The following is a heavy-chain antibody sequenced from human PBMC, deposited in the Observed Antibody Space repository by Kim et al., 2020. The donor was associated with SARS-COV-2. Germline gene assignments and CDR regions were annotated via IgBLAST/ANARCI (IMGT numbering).Heavy chain of an antibody. CDR3: ARGRGGTTVVTLGLGYYYYYGMDV. CDR1: GGSFSGYY. CDR2: INHSGST. J-gene: IGHJ6*02. V-gene: IGHV4-34*01. Sequence: SETLSLTCAVYGGSFSGYYWSWIRQPPGKGLEWIGEINHSGSTNYNPSLKSRGTISVDTSKNQFSLKLSPVTAADTAVYYCARGRGGTTVVTLGLGYYYYYGMDVWGQGTTVTVSS. D-gene: IGHD4-17*01.